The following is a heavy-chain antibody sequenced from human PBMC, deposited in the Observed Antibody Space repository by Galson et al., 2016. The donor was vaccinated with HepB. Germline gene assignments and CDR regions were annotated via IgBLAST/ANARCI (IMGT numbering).Heavy chain of an antibody. J-gene: IGHJ4*02. D-gene: IGHD6-19*01. CDR3: ATSSGWFDY. Sequence: SLRLSCAASRFTFSSYALGWVRQAPGKGLEWVSGISVSGGSTYYADSVKGRFTISRDNSKNTVSLQMSSLRDDDTAVYYCATSSGWFDYWGQGTLVTVSS. CDR2: ISVSGGST. V-gene: IGHV3-23*01. CDR1: RFTFSSYA.